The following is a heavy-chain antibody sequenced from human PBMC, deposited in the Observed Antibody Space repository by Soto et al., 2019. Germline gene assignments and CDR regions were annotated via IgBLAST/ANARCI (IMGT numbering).Heavy chain of an antibody. CDR2: IYYSGST. D-gene: IGHD6-25*01. J-gene: IGHJ4*02. Sequence: SETLSLTCTVSGGSISSSSYYWGWIRQPPGKGLEWIGSIYYSGSTYYNPSLKSRVTISVDTSKNQFSLKLSSVTAADKAVYYCARLCAGQPAGLFDYWGQGTLVTVSS. CDR3: ARLCAGQPAGLFDY. V-gene: IGHV4-39*01. CDR1: GGSISSSSYY.